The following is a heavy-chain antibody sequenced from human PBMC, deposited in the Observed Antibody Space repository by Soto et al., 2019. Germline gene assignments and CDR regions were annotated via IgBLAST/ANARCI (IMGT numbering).Heavy chain of an antibody. CDR2: ISGGGGSTI. CDR3: ARVRGYYDSSGFDY. Sequence: GGSLRLSCAASGFTFSDYYMSWIRQSPGKGLEWVSYISGGGGSTISYADSVKGRCTISRDNAQNSLYLQMNSLRAEDTAVYYCARVRGYYDSSGFDYWGRGALVTVSS. V-gene: IGHV3-11*01. CDR1: GFTFSDYY. D-gene: IGHD3-22*01. J-gene: IGHJ4*02.